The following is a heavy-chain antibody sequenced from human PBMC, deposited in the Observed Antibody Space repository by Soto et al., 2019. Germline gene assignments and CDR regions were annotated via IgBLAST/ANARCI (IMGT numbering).Heavy chain of an antibody. J-gene: IGHJ4*02. Sequence: QVHLVESGGGVVQPGRSLRLSCAASGFTFSSFGMHWVRQAPGKGLEWVTFISFDGSSENYADSVKGRFTISRDQTKNTLYLQLNSLIPEDTALYYCAKSHDSGSHWLGYWGQGTLVTVSS. V-gene: IGHV3-30*18. D-gene: IGHD6-19*01. CDR3: AKSHDSGSHWLGY. CDR2: ISFDGSSE. CDR1: GFTFSSFG.